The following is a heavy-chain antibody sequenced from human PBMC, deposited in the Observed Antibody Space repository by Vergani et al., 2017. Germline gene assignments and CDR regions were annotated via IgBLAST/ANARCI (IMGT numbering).Heavy chain of an antibody. D-gene: IGHD6-19*01. CDR1: GGSISSYY. CDR2: IYYSGST. Sequence: QVQLQESGPGLVTPSETPSPTCTVPGGSISSYYWSWIRQPPGKGLEWVGYIYYSGSTNYNPSLKSRVTISVDTAKNQFSLKLSCVTAADTAVYYCARVERSGWSRGDAFDIWGQGTMVTVSS. CDR3: ARVERSGWSRGDAFDI. J-gene: IGHJ3*02. V-gene: IGHV4-59*01.